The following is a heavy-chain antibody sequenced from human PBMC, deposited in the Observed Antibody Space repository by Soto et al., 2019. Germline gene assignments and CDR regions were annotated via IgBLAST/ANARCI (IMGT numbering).Heavy chain of an antibody. CDR3: TRHVDCSGGSCYSGYYYYMDV. CDR2: IRRKPKTDAT. Sequence: EVQLVESGGGLVQPGGSLKLSCAASGFTFSDYAMHWVRQASGKVLEWVGRIRRKPKTDATAYAASVKGRFTISRDDSKNKAYLQMNSLKTEDTAVYYCTRHVDCSGGSCYSGYYYYMDVWGKGTTVTVSS. J-gene: IGHJ6*03. D-gene: IGHD2-15*01. V-gene: IGHV3-73*01. CDR1: GFTFSDYA.